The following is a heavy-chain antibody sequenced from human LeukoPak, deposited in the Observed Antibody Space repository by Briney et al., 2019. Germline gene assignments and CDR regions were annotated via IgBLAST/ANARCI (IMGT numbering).Heavy chain of an antibody. Sequence: GGSLRLSCEASGFTFDDYALHFVRHVPGKGLEWVALISWNSRTIYYADSVKGRFSTSRDNAKNSLYLQMQSLRSEDTAFYYCVKDRGSSGCDEAFDVWGQGTMVTVSS. CDR1: GFTFDDYA. J-gene: IGHJ3*01. CDR3: VKDRGSSGCDEAFDV. CDR2: ISWNSRTI. V-gene: IGHV3-9*01. D-gene: IGHD3-22*01.